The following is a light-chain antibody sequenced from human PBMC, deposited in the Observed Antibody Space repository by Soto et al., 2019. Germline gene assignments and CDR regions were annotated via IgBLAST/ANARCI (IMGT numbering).Light chain of an antibody. Sequence: IQMTQSPSSLSASVGDRVTITCRASQSISSYLNWYQQKPGKAPNLLIYSASSLQSGVPSRFSGSGSGTDFTLTISSLQREDFATYYCQQSYRTPQTFGQGTKVDIK. CDR3: QQSYRTPQT. V-gene: IGKV1-39*01. CDR2: SAS. CDR1: QSISSY. J-gene: IGKJ1*01.